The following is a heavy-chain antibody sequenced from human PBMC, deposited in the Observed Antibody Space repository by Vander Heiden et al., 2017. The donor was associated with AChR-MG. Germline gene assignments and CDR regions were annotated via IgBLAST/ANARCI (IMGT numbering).Heavy chain of an antibody. Sequence: VQLQASGPGLVKPSETLSLTCTVSGGSISSYYWSWIRQPPGKGLEWIGYIYYSGSTNYNPSLKSRVTISVDTSKNQFSLKLSSVTAADTAVYYCARGGAAWGRNWFDPWGQGTLVTVSS. CDR3: ARGGAAWGRNWFDP. CDR1: GGSISSYY. V-gene: IGHV4-59*13. D-gene: IGHD3-16*01. CDR2: IYYSGST. J-gene: IGHJ5*02.